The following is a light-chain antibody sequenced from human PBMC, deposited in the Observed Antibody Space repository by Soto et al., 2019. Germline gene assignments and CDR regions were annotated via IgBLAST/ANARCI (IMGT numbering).Light chain of an antibody. V-gene: IGLV2-14*01. J-gene: IGLJ3*02. CDR1: SSDIGRFNY. CDR2: EVS. Sequence: QSALTQPASVSGSPGQSITISCTGTSSDIGRFNYVSWYQQHPGKVPKLMIYEVSNRPSAVSNRFSGSKSGNTASLTISGLQAEDEADYYCSSHTISYTQVFGGGTKLTVL. CDR3: SSHTISYTQV.